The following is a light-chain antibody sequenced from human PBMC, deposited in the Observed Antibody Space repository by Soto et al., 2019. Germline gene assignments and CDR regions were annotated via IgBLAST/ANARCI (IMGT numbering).Light chain of an antibody. Sequence: EIVLTQSPATLSLSPGESATISCRASQSVSRLLAWYQQKPGQPPRLLIYDASSRATGIPFRFSGSGSGTDFTLTISSLEPEDVAVYSCQQRGNWPLTFGGGTKVEIK. J-gene: IGKJ4*01. CDR1: QSVSRL. V-gene: IGKV3-11*01. CDR2: DAS. CDR3: QQRGNWPLT.